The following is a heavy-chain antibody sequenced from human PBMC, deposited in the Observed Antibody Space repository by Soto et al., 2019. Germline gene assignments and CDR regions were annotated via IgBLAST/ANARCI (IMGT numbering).Heavy chain of an antibody. D-gene: IGHD3-3*01. J-gene: IGHJ6*02. V-gene: IGHV3-30*18. CDR2: ISYDGSNK. CDR1: GFTFSSYG. Sequence: GGSLRRSCAASGFTFSSYGMHWVRQAPGKGLEWVAVISYDGSNKYYADSVKGRFTISRDNSKNTLYLQMNSLRAEDTAVYYCAKEYDFWSGYYLNYYYYYGMDVWGQGTTVTVSS. CDR3: AKEYDFWSGYYLNYYYYYGMDV.